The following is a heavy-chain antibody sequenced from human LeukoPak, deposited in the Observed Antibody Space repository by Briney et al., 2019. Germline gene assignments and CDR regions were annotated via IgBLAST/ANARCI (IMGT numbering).Heavy chain of an antibody. Sequence: SETLSLTCAVYGGSFSGYYWSWIRQPPRKRLEWMGEINHSGSTNYNPSLKSRVTISVDTSKNQFSLKLSYVTAAATAVYYCARVGRIAARRWFDHWGQGTLVTVSS. V-gene: IGHV4-34*01. CDR2: INHSGST. J-gene: IGHJ5*02. D-gene: IGHD6-6*01. CDR3: ARVGRIAARRWFDH. CDR1: GGSFSGYY.